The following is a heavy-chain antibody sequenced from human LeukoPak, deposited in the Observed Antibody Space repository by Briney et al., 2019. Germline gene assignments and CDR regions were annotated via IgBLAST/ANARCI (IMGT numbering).Heavy chain of an antibody. CDR2: IKQDESEK. CDR1: GFTFSSYW. CDR3: ARDAAYYYDSSGYSTFDY. J-gene: IGHJ4*02. D-gene: IGHD3-22*01. Sequence: GGSLRLSCAASGFTFSSYWMSWVRQAPGKGLEWVANIKQDESEKYYVDSVKGRFTISRDNAKNSLYLQMNSLRAEDTAVYYCARDAAYYYDSSGYSTFDYWGQGTLVTVSS. V-gene: IGHV3-7*01.